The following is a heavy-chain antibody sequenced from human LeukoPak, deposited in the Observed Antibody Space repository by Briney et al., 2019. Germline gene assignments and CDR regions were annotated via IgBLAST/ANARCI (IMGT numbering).Heavy chain of an antibody. CDR3: ARDLKPYSGSYLGRDYFDY. CDR2: ISSSSSTI. CDR1: GFTFSSYS. V-gene: IGHV3-48*02. D-gene: IGHD1-26*01. J-gene: IGHJ4*02. Sequence: GGSLRLSCAASGFTFSSYSMNWVRQAPGKGLEWVSYISSSSSTIYYADSVKGRFTISRDNAKNSLYLQMNSLRDEDTAVYYCARDLKPYSGSYLGRDYFDYWGQGTLVTVS.